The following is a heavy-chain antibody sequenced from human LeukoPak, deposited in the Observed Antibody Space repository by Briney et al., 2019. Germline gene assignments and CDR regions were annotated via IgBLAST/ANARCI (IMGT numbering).Heavy chain of an antibody. CDR3: AKVFGALITRTYIQH. D-gene: IGHD3-22*01. CDR1: GFTFTNYA. V-gene: IGHV3-23*01. CDR2: FGGSGTST. Sequence: GGSLRLSCAPSGFTFTNYAITWVRLAPGKGLEWVSGFGGSGTSTDYADSVKGRFTISRDNSKNTLYLQMDSLRAEDTAIYYCAKVFGALITRTYIQHWGWGALVTVSS. J-gene: IGHJ1*01.